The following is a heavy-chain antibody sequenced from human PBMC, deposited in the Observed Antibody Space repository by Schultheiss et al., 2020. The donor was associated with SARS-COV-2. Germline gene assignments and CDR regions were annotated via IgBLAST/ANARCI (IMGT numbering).Heavy chain of an antibody. CDR1: GFTFSSYS. V-gene: IGHV3-21*01. CDR2: ISSSSSYI. D-gene: IGHD4-17*01. CDR3: ATSRGYGDFVFDY. Sequence: GGSLRLSCAASGFTFSSYSMNWVRQAPGKGLEWVSSISSSSSYIYYADSVKGRFTISRDNAKNSLYLQMNSLRAEDTAVYYCATSRGYGDFVFDYWGQETLVTVSS. J-gene: IGHJ4*02.